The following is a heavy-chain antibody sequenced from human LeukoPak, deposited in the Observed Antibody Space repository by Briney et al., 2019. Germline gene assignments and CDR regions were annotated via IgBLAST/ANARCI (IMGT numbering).Heavy chain of an antibody. CDR1: GFTFSTYW. J-gene: IGHJ4*02. Sequence: VGSLRLSCAASGFTFSTYWMHWVRQAPGKGLVWVSRINSDGTTTNYADSVKGRFTISRDNAKNTLYLQMNSLRAEDTAVYYCARWWDYNDYWGQGTLVTVSS. V-gene: IGHV3-74*01. CDR2: INSDGTTT. D-gene: IGHD2-15*01. CDR3: ARWWDYNDY.